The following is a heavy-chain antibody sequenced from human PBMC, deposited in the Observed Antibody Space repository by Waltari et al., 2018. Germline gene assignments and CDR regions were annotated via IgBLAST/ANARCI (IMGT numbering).Heavy chain of an antibody. J-gene: IGHJ4*02. CDR3: ARGEICGGDCSLFDY. Sequence: QVQLVQSGAEVKKPGASVKVSCKASGYTFTSYGISWVRQAPGQGLEWMGWINTNTGNPTYAQGFTGRFVFSLDTSVSTAYLQISSLKAEDTAVYYCARGEICGGDCSLFDYWGQGTLVTVSS. CDR1: GYTFTSYG. D-gene: IGHD2-21*01. V-gene: IGHV7-4-1*02. CDR2: INTNTGNP.